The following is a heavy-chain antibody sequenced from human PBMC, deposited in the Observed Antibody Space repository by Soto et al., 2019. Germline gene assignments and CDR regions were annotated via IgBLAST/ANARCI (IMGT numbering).Heavy chain of an antibody. CDR2: IKSKTDGGTT. CDR1: GFTFSNAW. D-gene: IGHD3-22*01. CDR3: TTVDPSITMIVDYYFDY. Sequence: GGSLRLSCAASGFTFSNAWMNWVRQAPGKGLEWVGRIKSKTDGGTTDYAAPVKGRFTISRDDSKNTLYLQMNSLKTEDTAVYYCTTVDPSITMIVDYYFDYWGQGTLVTVSS. V-gene: IGHV3-15*07. J-gene: IGHJ4*02.